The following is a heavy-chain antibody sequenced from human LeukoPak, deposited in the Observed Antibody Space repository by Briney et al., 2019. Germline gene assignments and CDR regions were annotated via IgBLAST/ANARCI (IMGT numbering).Heavy chain of an antibody. CDR2: INPNSGGT. V-gene: IGHV1-2*02. D-gene: IGHD6-19*01. J-gene: IGHJ4*02. CDR1: GYTFTAYY. Sequence: ASVKVSCKASGYTFTAYYIHWVRQAPGQGLEWMGWINPNSGGTNYAQQFQGRVTMTRDTSISTAYMELSRLRSDDTGMYYCARGARIVVAGPEGSFDYWGQGTPVSVSS. CDR3: ARGARIVVAGPEGSFDY.